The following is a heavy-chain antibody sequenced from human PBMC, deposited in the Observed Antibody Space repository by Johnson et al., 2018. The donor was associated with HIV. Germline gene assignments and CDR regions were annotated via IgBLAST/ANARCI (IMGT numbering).Heavy chain of an antibody. V-gene: IGHV3-11*04. Sequence: VQLVESGGGLVRPGGSLRLSCAASGFTFSDYYMTWIRQAPGKGLEWLSYISSSGVTTYYAESLKGRFTISRDNAKNTLYLQMNSLRADDTAVYYCARGRRIQLWLLADAFDIWGQGTMVTVSS. J-gene: IGHJ3*02. CDR1: GFTFSDYY. CDR3: ARGRRIQLWLLADAFDI. D-gene: IGHD5-18*01. CDR2: ISSSGVTT.